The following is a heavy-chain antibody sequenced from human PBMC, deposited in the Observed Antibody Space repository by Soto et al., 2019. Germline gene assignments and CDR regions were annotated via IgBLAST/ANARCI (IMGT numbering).Heavy chain of an antibody. CDR1: GYTFTSYY. J-gene: IGHJ4*02. V-gene: IGHV1-46*03. CDR3: ARDQQLTIFGVVRWVFVY. Sequence: ASVKVSCKASGYTFTSYYMHLVRQAPGQGLEWMGIINPSSRSTSYAQKFQGRVTVTRDTSTSTVYMELSSLRSEDTAVYYCARDQQLTIFGVVRWVFVYWGQGTLVTVSS. D-gene: IGHD3-3*01. CDR2: INPSSRST.